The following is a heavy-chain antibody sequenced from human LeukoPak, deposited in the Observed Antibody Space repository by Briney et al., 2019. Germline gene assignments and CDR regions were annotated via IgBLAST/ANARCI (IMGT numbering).Heavy chain of an antibody. CDR1: GGSINNY. V-gene: IGHV4-4*07. Sequence: SETLSLTYTVSGGSINNYWSWIRQPAGKGLEWIGRIFSSGSTVYHPSLKSRVTMSVDTSRNSFSLKLTSVTAADTAVYYCARGRAVTTGDDYWGQGTLVTVSS. D-gene: IGHD4-17*01. CDR3: ARGRAVTTGDDY. CDR2: IFSSGST. J-gene: IGHJ4*02.